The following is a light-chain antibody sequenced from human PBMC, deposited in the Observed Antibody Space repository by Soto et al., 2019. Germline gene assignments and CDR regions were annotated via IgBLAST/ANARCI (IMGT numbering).Light chain of an antibody. CDR1: QDITND. J-gene: IGKJ4*01. V-gene: IGKV1-33*01. CDR2: EAS. CDR3: QQYDNVPLT. Sequence: DLQMTQSPSSLSASVGDRVTITCQASQDITNDLNWYQQKPGKAPKVLIYEASNLKTGVPSRFSGSGSGTDLTFTISSLQPEDIATYFCQQYDNVPLTFGGGTKVEIK.